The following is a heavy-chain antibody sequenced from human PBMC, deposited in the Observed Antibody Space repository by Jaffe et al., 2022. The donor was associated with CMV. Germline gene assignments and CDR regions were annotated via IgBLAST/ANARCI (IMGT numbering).Heavy chain of an antibody. Sequence: QVQLQESGPGLVKPSETLSLTCTVSGGSISSYYWSWIRQPPGKGLEWIGYIYYSGSTNYNPSLKSRVTISVDTSKNQFSLKLSSVTAADTAVYYCASWDCSGGSCGDYWGQGTLVTVSS. J-gene: IGHJ4*02. CDR1: GGSISSYY. D-gene: IGHD2-15*01. CDR2: IYYSGST. CDR3: ASWDCSGGSCGDY. V-gene: IGHV4-59*01.